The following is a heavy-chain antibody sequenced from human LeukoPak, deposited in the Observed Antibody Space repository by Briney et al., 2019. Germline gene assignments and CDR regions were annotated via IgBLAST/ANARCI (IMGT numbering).Heavy chain of an antibody. CDR2: IYHSGST. Sequence: PSETLSLTCTVSGYSISSGYYWGWIRQPPGKGLEWIGSIYHSGSTNYNPSLKSRVTISVDTSKNQFSLKLSSVTAADTAVYYCARRMRPIAVAGTFDPWGQGTLVTVSS. J-gene: IGHJ5*02. D-gene: IGHD6-19*01. CDR1: GYSISSGYY. CDR3: ARRMRPIAVAGTFDP. V-gene: IGHV4-38-2*02.